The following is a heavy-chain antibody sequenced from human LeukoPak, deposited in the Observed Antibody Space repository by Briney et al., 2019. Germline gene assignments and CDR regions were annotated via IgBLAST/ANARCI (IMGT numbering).Heavy chain of an antibody. CDR1: GFTFSGSA. CDR3: TSLYYYDSSGYQNH. D-gene: IGHD3-22*01. J-gene: IGHJ5*02. Sequence: GGSLRLSCAASGFTFSGSAMHWVRQASGKGLEWVGRIRSKANSYATAHAASVKGRFTISRDDSKNTAYLQMNSLKTEDTAVYYCTSLYYYDSSGYQNHWGQGTLVTVSS. V-gene: IGHV3-73*01. CDR2: IRSKANSYAT.